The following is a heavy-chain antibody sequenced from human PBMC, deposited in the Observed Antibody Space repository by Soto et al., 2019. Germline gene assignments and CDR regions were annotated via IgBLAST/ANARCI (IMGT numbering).Heavy chain of an antibody. CDR2: IYPGDSET. V-gene: IGHV5-51*01. Sequence: GESLKISCKGSGYTFSTYWIAWVRQMSGKGLEWMGIIYPGDSETRYSPSFDGQVTISVDKSLTTAYLQWASLRASDTAMYCCAICGTNDHACDYWGQGTLVTVSS. CDR1: GYTFSTYW. J-gene: IGHJ4*02. D-gene: IGHD2-8*01. CDR3: AICGTNDHACDY.